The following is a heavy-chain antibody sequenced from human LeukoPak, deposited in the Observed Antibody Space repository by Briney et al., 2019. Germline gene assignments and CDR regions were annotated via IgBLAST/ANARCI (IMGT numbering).Heavy chain of an antibody. D-gene: IGHD5-18*01. J-gene: IGHJ4*02. CDR2: ISGSGWST. Sequence: PGGSLRLSCAASGFTFSSYAMSWVRQAPGKGLEWVSAISGSGWSTYYADSVKGRFTISRDNSKNTLYLQMNRLRAEDTAVYYCAKGRTFTAMVDYWGQGTLVTVSS. CDR3: AKGRTFTAMVDY. CDR1: GFTFSSYA. V-gene: IGHV3-23*01.